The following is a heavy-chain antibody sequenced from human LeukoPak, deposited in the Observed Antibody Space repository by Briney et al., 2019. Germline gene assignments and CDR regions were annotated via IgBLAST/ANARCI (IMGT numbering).Heavy chain of an antibody. CDR1: GGSYSGYY. D-gene: IGHD6-6*01. CDR2: INHSGST. V-gene: IGHV4-34*01. J-gene: IGHJ4*02. Sequence: SETLSLTCAVYGGSYSGYYWSWIHQPPGKGLEWIGEINHSGSTNYNPSPKSRVTISVDTSKNQFSLKLSSVTAADTAVYYCARAARGFIDYWGQGTLVTVSS. CDR3: ARAARGFIDY.